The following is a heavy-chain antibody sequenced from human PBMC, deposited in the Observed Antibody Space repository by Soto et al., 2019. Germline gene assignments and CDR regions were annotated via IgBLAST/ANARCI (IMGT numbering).Heavy chain of an antibody. CDR3: ATGSGYDMGYMDV. J-gene: IGHJ6*04. CDR2: INPSGGST. CDR1: GYTFPSYY. D-gene: IGHD3-22*01. Sequence: ASVKVSCKASGYTFPSYYMHWGRQAPGQGLEWMGIINPSGGSTSYAQKFQGRVTMTRDTSTSTVYMELSSLRSEDTAVYYCATGSGYDMGYMDVWGKGIMVTVSS. V-gene: IGHV1-46*03.